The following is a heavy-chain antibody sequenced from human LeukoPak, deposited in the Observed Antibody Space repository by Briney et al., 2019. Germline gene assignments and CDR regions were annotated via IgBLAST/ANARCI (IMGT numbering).Heavy chain of an antibody. CDR3: ARGGSGYSYGSGY. Sequence: GGSLRLSCAASGFTFSSYSMNWVRQAPGKGLEWVSSISSSSSYIYYADSVKGRFTISRDNAKNSLYLQMNSLRAEDTAVYCCARGGSGYSYGSGYWGQGTLVTVSS. CDR2: ISSSSSYI. CDR1: GFTFSSYS. D-gene: IGHD5-18*01. V-gene: IGHV3-21*01. J-gene: IGHJ4*02.